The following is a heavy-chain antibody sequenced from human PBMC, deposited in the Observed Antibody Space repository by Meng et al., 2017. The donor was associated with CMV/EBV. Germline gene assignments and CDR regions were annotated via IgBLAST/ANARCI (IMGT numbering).Heavy chain of an antibody. D-gene: IGHD6-13*01. CDR1: GYTFTGYY. V-gene: IGHV1-2*02. J-gene: IGHJ4*02. CDR2: INPNSGGT. Sequence: VQLGHAGAEVKKPGASVKVPCKASGYTFTGYYMHWVRQAPGQGLEWMGWINPNSGGTNYAQKFQGRVTMTRDTSISTAYMELSRLRFDDTAVYYCARFMSSSWDHYFDYWGQGTLVTVSS. CDR3: ARFMSSSWDHYFDY.